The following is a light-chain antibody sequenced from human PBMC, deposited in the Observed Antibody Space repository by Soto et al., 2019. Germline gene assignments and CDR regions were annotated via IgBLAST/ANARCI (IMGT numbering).Light chain of an antibody. Sequence: QSALTQPASVSGSPGQSITIACTGTSSDVGGYKYVSWYQQHPGKAPKLIIYDVSKRPSGVPDRFSASKSGNTASLTISGLQAEDEADYYCLSYAGSYIYVFGTGTKLTVL. CDR3: LSYAGSYIYV. CDR1: SSDVGGYKY. CDR2: DVS. V-gene: IGLV2-11*01. J-gene: IGLJ1*01.